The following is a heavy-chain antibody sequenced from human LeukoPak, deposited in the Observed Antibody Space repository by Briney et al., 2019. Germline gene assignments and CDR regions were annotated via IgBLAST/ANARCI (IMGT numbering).Heavy chain of an antibody. J-gene: IGHJ4*02. D-gene: IGHD6-13*01. CDR2: IYSSGST. CDR1: GGSISSYY. CDR3: ARRPYGSSWYGQFDY. Sequence: ASETLSLTCTVSGGSISSYYWSWIRQPPGKGLEWIGNIYSSGSTNYNPSLKSRVTISVDTSKNQFSLKLRSVTAAATAVYYCARRPYGSSWYGQFDYWGQGTLVTVSS. V-gene: IGHV4-59*12.